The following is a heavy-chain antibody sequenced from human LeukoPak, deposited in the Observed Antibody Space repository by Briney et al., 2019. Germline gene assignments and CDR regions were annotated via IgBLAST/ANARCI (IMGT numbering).Heavy chain of an antibody. V-gene: IGHV1-18*01. D-gene: IGHD7-27*01. CDR1: GYTFTSHG. J-gene: IGHJ4*02. Sequence: ASVKVSCKASGYTFTSHGISWVRQAPGQGLEWMGWISTYNGNTNYAQKLQGRVTMTRDTSISTAYMELSRLRSDDTAVYYCARDPTRGDLSVYWGQGTLVTVSS. CDR3: ARDPTRGDLSVY. CDR2: ISTYNGNT.